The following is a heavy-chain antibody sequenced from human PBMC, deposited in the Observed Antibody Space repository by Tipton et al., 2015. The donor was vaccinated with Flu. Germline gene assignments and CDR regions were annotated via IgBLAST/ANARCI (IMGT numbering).Heavy chain of an antibody. V-gene: IGHV3-49*04. CDR2: IRSKTYGGTT. CDR1: GFTFGDYA. CDR3: SRFGFRNPWFRLSWFDS. Sequence: SLRLSCTASGFTFGDYAMNWVRQAPGKGLEWVGFIRSKTYGGTTEYGASVKGRFTISRDDSKSIAFLQMNSLKTEDTAVYYCSRFGFRNPWFRLSWFDSWGQGALFTVSA. J-gene: IGHJ5*01. D-gene: IGHD1-14*01.